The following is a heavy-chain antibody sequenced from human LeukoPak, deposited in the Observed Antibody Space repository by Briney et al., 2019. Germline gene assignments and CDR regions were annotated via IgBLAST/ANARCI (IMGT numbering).Heavy chain of an antibody. CDR1: GFTFSSYA. V-gene: IGHV3-30*04. CDR2: ISYDGSNK. CDR3: APSSPRLGYYFDY. Sequence: AGRSLRLSCAASGFTFSSYAMHWVRQAPGKGLEWVAVISYDGSNKYYADSVKGRFTISRDSSKNTLYLQMNSLRAEDTAVCYCAPSSPRLGYYFDYWGQGTLVTVSS. D-gene: IGHD2-2*01. J-gene: IGHJ4*02.